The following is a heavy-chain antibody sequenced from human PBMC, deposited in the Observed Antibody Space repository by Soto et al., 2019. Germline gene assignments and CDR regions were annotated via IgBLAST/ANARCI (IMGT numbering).Heavy chain of an antibody. CDR3: ASLDRGSEGDY. J-gene: IGHJ4*02. Sequence: ASVKVSCKASVYTFTSYGISWVRQAPGQGREWMGWISDYNGNKNYAQKLQDRVTITTDMSPSTAYMELRGLNSDDTAVYYCASLDRGSEGDYWGQGTLVTVSS. V-gene: IGHV1-18*01. CDR1: VYTFTSYG. CDR2: ISDYNGNK. D-gene: IGHD3-10*01.